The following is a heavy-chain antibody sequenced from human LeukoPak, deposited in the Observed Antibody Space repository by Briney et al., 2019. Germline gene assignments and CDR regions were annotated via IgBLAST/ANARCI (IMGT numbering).Heavy chain of an antibody. J-gene: IGHJ5*02. V-gene: IGHV1-69*05. D-gene: IGHD3-9*01. CDR3: ARIARGITISEFDP. CDR1: GGTFSSYA. Sequence: GSSVKVSCKASGGTFSSYAISWVRQAPGQGLEWMGGIIPIFGTANYAQKLQGRVTMTTDTSTSTAYMELRSLRSDDTAVYYCARIARGITISEFDPWGQGTLVTVSS. CDR2: IIPIFGTA.